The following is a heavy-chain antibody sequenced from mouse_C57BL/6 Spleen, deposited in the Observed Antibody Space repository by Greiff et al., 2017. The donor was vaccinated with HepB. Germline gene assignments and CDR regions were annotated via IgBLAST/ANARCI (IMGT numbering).Heavy chain of an antibody. CDR1: GFTFTDYY. V-gene: IGHV7-3*01. Sequence: DVMLVESGGGLVQPGGSLSLSCAASGFTFTDYYMSWVRQPPGKALEWLGFIRNKANGYTTEYSASVKGRFTISRDNSQSILYLQMNALRAEDSATYYCARYGGYAPYAMDYWGQGTSVTVSS. CDR2: IRNKANGYTT. J-gene: IGHJ4*01. D-gene: IGHD2-2*01. CDR3: ARYGGYAPYAMDY.